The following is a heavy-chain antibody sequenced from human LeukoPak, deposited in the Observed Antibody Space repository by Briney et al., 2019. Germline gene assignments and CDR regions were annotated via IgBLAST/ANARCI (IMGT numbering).Heavy chain of an antibody. CDR2: ISSSSSTI. V-gene: IGHV3-48*04. J-gene: IGHJ4*02. CDR1: GFTVSSYS. D-gene: IGHD5-18*01. Sequence: GGSLRLSCAASGFTVSSYSMNWVRQAPGKGLEWVSYISSSSSTIYYADSVKGRFTISRDNAKNSLYLQMNSLRAEDTAVYYCARECGYSYGYSDYWGQGTLVTVSS. CDR3: ARECGYSYGYSDY.